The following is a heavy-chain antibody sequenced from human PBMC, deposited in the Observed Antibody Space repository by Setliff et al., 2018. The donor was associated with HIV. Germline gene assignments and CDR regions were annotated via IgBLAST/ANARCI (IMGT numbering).Heavy chain of an antibody. CDR2: IIPLYGTS. CDR1: GDTFSNSA. Sequence: SVKVSCKASGDTFSNSAIYWVRQAPGQGLEWMGGIIPLYGTSNYAQKFHGRVAITADELMTTAYMGLTSLRSEETAVYFCASASGYCRSGVCYIGVHKTPDKYYCDSWGQGTLVTVSS. V-gene: IGHV1-69*13. D-gene: IGHD2-8*01. J-gene: IGHJ4*02. CDR3: ASASGYCRSGVCYIGVHKTPDKYYCDS.